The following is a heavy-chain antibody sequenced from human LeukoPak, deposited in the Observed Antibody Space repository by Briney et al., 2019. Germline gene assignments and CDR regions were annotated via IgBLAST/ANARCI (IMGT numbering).Heavy chain of an antibody. V-gene: IGHV5-51*01. CDR2: IYPGDSDT. J-gene: IGHJ4*02. D-gene: IGHD3-22*01. Sequence: GESLKISCKGSGYSFTNYWIGWVRQMPGKGLEWMGIIYPGDSDTRYSPSFQGQVTISVDKSISTAYLQWGSLKASDTAMYYCARLPYYDTSGYLDYWGQGTLVIVSS. CDR1: GYSFTNYW. CDR3: ARLPYYDTSGYLDY.